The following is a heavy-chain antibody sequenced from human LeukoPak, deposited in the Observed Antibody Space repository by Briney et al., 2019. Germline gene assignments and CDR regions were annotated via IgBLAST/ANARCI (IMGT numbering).Heavy chain of an antibody. CDR2: VSYTGRT. J-gene: IGHJ4*02. Sequence: SETLSLTCTVSSGFSTHYYWNWIRQPPGKALEWIGCVSYTGRTTYNPSLKGRLTISVDTSKRQFSLTLTSLTAADTAVYYCTKGYYEPFDVWGQGIPVTVSS. CDR3: TKGYYEPFDV. D-gene: IGHD3-16*01. V-gene: IGHV4-59*01. CDR1: SGFSTHYY.